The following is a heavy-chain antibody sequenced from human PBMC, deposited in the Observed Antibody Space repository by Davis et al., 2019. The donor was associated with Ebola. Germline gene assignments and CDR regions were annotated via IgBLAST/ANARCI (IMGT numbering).Heavy chain of an antibody. CDR1: GFTFSSYS. CDR3: AKDRTTVTNRPDDY. Sequence: GESLKISCAASGFTFSSYSMNWVRQAPGKGLEWVSAISGSGGSTYYADSVKGRFTISRDNSKNTLYLQMNSLRAEDTAVYYCAKDRTTVTNRPDDYWGQGTLVTVSS. V-gene: IGHV3-23*01. J-gene: IGHJ4*02. D-gene: IGHD4-11*01. CDR2: ISGSGGST.